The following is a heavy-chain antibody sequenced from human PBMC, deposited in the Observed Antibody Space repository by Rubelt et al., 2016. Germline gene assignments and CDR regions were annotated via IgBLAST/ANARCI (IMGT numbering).Heavy chain of an antibody. J-gene: IGHJ6*02. V-gene: IGHV4-39*07. Sequence: QLQLQESGPGLVKPSETLSLTCTVSGGSISSSSYYWGWIRQPPGKGLEWIGSIYYSGGTYSNPSLKSRVTISVDTSKNQFSLKLSSVTAADTAVYYCAREADYGDYYYYGMDVWGQGTTVTVSS. CDR3: AREADYGDYYYYGMDV. CDR2: IYYSGGT. D-gene: IGHD4-17*01. CDR1: GGSISSSSYY.